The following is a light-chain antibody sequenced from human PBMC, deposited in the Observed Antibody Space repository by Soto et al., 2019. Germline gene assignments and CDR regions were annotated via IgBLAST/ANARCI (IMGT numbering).Light chain of an antibody. CDR2: DVS. CDR1: SSDVGGYNY. J-gene: IGLJ1*01. V-gene: IGLV2-14*01. CDR3: SSYTSSSTPYA. Sequence: QSVLTQPASVSGSPGQSSSISCTGTSSDVGGYNYVSWYQQHPGKAPKLTIYDVSNRPSGVSNRFSGSKSGNTASLTISGLQAEDEADYYCSSYTSSSTPYAFGTGTKVTVL.